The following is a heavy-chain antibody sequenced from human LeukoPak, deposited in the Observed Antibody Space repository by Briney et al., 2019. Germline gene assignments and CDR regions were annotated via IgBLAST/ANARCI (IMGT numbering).Heavy chain of an antibody. V-gene: IGHV1-69*04. D-gene: IGHD2-2*02. Sequence: SVKVSFKASGGTFSSYTISWVRQAPGQGLEWMGRIIPILGIANYAQKFQGRVTITADKSTSTAYMALSSLRSEDTAVYCCARDQASALDGVVVPAAIEGYYYYYMDVWGKGTTVTVSS. CDR3: ARDQASALDGVVVPAAIEGYYYYYMDV. CDR2: IIPILGIA. J-gene: IGHJ6*03. CDR1: GGTFSSYT.